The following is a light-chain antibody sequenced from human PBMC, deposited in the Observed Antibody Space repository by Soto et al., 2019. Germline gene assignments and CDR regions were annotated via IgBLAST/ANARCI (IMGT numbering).Light chain of an antibody. CDR2: DVS. V-gene: IGLV2-14*03. CDR1: SSDVGAYYY. J-gene: IGLJ1*01. CDR3: SSYTGGTTFYV. Sequence: QSALTQPASVSGSPGQSITISCTGTSSDVGAYYYVSWYQQHPGKAPKLIIYDVSNRPSGASPRFSGSKSGNTASLIISGLQAEDEADYFCSSYTGGTTFYVFGTGTKVTVL.